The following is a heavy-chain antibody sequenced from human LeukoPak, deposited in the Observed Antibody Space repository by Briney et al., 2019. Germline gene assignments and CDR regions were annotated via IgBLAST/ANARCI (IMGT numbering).Heavy chain of an antibody. CDR1: GFTFSDYY. D-gene: IGHD2-15*01. Sequence: PGGSLRLSCAASGFTFSDYYMSWIRQAPGKGLEWVGYIYYSGSTNYNPSLKSRVTISVDTSKNQFSLKLSSVTAADTAVYYCARSRFRMDLWGRGTLVTVSS. CDR2: IYYSGST. J-gene: IGHJ2*01. CDR3: ARSRFRMDL. V-gene: IGHV4-59*01.